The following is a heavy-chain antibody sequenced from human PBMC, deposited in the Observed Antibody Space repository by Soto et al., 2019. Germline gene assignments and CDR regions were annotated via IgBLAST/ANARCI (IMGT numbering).Heavy chain of an antibody. CDR3: VRGGSGYVWFNEF. V-gene: IGHV1-69*01. D-gene: IGHD3-22*01. Sequence: QEQLVQSGAEVKKPGSSVKVSCKASGGIFSSYAISWVRQAPGQGLEWMGGIIPIFGTANYAQKFQGRVTITADESTNTAYMDLSSLKSEDTAIYYCVRGGSGYVWFNEFWGQGTLVTVSS. J-gene: IGHJ4*02. CDR1: GGIFSSYA. CDR2: IIPIFGTA.